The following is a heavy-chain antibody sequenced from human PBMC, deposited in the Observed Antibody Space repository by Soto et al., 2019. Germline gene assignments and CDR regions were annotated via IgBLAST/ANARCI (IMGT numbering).Heavy chain of an antibody. Sequence: SLRLSCAASGVTFEEYAMHWDRQAPGKGLEGVSGISGNRGSIGYADSVKGRFTISRDNAKNSLYLQMNSLRAEDTALYYCAQDSGSSWFDYWGQGTLVTVSS. CDR2: ISGNRGSI. CDR3: AQDSGSSWFDY. D-gene: IGHD6-13*01. J-gene: IGHJ4*02. CDR1: GVTFEEYA. V-gene: IGHV3-9*01.